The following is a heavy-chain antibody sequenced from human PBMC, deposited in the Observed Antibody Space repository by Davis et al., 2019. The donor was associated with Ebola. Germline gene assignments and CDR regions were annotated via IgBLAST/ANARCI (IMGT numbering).Heavy chain of an antibody. J-gene: IGHJ4*02. CDR1: GFTFSDSS. CDR2: IRTKAYNYAT. Sequence: GGSLRLSCAASGFTFSDSSMQWVRQASGKGLEWVGRIRTKAYNYATVYAASVRGRFTISRDDSKNMMYLQMNSLKIEDTAVYYCTTRGFDYWGQGTLVAVSS. D-gene: IGHD3-10*01. V-gene: IGHV3-73*01. CDR3: TTRGFDY.